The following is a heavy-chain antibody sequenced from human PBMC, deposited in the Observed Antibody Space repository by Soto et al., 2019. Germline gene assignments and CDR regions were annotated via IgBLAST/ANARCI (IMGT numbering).Heavy chain of an antibody. V-gene: IGHV3-30-3*01. J-gene: IGHJ6*02. CDR1: GFTFSSYA. Sequence: QVQLVESGGGVVQPGRSLRLSCAASGFTFSSYAMHWVRQAPGKGLEWVAVISYDGSNKYYADSVKGRFTISRDNSKNTLYLQMNSLRPEDTAVYYCARAELSECGGDCRYYYYYYDMDVWGQGTTVTVSS. CDR2: ISYDGSNK. CDR3: ARAELSECGGDCRYYYYYYDMDV. D-gene: IGHD2-21*02.